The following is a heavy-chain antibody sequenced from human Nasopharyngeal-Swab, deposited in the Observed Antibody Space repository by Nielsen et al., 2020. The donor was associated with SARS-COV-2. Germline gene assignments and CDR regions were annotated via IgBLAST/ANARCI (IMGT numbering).Heavy chain of an antibody. CDR3: ARGATYCYAGRCHDY. D-gene: IGHD3-16*01. CDR1: GGSINNNAYS. J-gene: IGHJ4*02. CDR2: LYSSGST. V-gene: IGHV4-30-2*01. Sequence: SETLSLTCAVSGGSINNNAYSWTWIRQPPGKGLESIGYLYSSGSTSYNPSLKSRVAMSIDRSKNHFSLRLTSVTAADTAVYYCARGATYCYAGRCHDYWGQGTLVTVSS.